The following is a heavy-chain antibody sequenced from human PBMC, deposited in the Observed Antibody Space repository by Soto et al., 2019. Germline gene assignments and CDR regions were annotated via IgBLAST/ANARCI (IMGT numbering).Heavy chain of an antibody. V-gene: IGHV3-23*01. CDR3: AKRHSSGFDY. Sequence: EVQLLESGGGLVQPGGSLRLSCAASGFTFSNYAMSWVRQAPGKGLEWLSSISASGGSTYYADSVKGRFTISRDNSKDTLYRQMYSVRAEDTAVYYCAKRHSSGFDYWGQGTLVTVSS. CDR1: GFTFSNYA. D-gene: IGHD6-19*01. J-gene: IGHJ4*02. CDR2: ISASGGST.